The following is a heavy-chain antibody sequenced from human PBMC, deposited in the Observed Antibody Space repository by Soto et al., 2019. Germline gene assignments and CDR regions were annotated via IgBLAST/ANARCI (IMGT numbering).Heavy chain of an antibody. V-gene: IGHV3-30-3*02. CDR3: AKMRGVVVVVAATRGYNWFDP. J-gene: IGHJ5*02. CDR1: GFTFSSYA. D-gene: IGHD2-15*01. CDR2: TSYDGSSR. Sequence: GGSLRLSCAASGFTFSSYAMHWVRQAPGKGLEWVAVTSYDGSSRYYADSVKGRFTISRDNSKNTLFLQMNSLRPDDTAVYYCAKMRGVVVVVAATRGYNWFDPWGQGTLVTVSS.